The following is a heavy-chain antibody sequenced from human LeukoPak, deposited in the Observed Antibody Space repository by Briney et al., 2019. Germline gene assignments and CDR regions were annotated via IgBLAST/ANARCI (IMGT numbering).Heavy chain of an antibody. CDR3: ARRDRLGAKYTYGPMYY. Sequence: SETLSLTCTVSGGSISSDYWSWIRQPPGKELEWIGYISYSGSTKYNPSLKSRVTISVDTSKNQFSLRLSSVTAADTAVYYCARRDRLGAKYTYGPMYYWGQGTLVTVSS. V-gene: IGHV4-59*08. CDR2: ISYSGST. CDR1: GGSISSDY. D-gene: IGHD5-18*01. J-gene: IGHJ4*02.